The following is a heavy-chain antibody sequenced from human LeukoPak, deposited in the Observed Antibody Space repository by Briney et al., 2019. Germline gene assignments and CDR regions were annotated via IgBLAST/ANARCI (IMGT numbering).Heavy chain of an antibody. D-gene: IGHD4-17*01. V-gene: IGHV3-74*01. J-gene: IGHJ5*02. Sequence: QPGGSLRLSCAASGFTFETYHMHWVRQAPGKGLVWVSYISGDGSITNYADSVKGRFTISRDNAKKTLYLQMNSLSAEDTAVYYCARDEPTVTTGPPVGSWGQGTLVTVSS. CDR2: ISGDGSIT. CDR3: ARDEPTVTTGPPVGS. CDR1: GFTFETYH.